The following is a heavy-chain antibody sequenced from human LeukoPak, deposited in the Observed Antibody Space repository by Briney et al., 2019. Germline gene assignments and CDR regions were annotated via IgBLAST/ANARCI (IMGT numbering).Heavy chain of an antibody. CDR2: IIPIFGTA. CDR1: GYTFSSYG. CDR3: ARGRGAVLRYFDWAYNWFDP. D-gene: IGHD3-9*01. V-gene: IGHV1-69*05. J-gene: IGHJ5*02. Sequence: GASVKVSCKASGYTFSSYGISWVRQAPGQGLEWMGGIIPIFGTANYAQKFQGRVTITTDESTSTAYMELSSLRSEDTAVYYCARGRGAVLRYFDWAYNWFDPWGQGTLVTVSS.